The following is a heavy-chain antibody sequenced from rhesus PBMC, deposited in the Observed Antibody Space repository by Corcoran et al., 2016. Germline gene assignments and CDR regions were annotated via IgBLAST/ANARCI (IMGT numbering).Heavy chain of an antibody. Sequence: QVQLQESGPGVVKPSETLSLTCAVSGGSISDSYRWSWIRQPPGKGLGWIGYIYGTSTSTNYNPSLKRRVTISKDTSKNQFSLKLSSVTAADTAVYYCARVWGGSWTCDYWGQGVLVTVSS. CDR3: ARVWGGSWTCDY. J-gene: IGHJ4*01. D-gene: IGHD6-25*01. CDR1: GGSISDSYR. CDR2: IYGTSTST. V-gene: IGHV4S10*01.